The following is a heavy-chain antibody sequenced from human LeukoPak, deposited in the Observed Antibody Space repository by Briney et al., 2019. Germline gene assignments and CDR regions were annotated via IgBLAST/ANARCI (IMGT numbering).Heavy chain of an antibody. Sequence: LGESLKISCKGSGYSFTNYWIGWVRQMPGKGLEWMGIIYPGASDIRYSPSFQGQVTISADKSITTAYLQWSSLKASDTAMYYCARQRNGDYVYWGQGTLVTVSS. D-gene: IGHD4-17*01. CDR1: GYSFTNYW. V-gene: IGHV5-51*01. CDR2: IYPGASDI. CDR3: ARQRNGDYVY. J-gene: IGHJ4*02.